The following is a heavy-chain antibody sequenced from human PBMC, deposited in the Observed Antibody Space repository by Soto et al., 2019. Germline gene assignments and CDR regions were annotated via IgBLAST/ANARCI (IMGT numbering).Heavy chain of an antibody. CDR1: GGSISSSNW. J-gene: IGHJ4*02. D-gene: IGHD3-22*01. CDR3: ARDGPYYYDSSGYLGY. Sequence: QVQLQESGPGLVKPSGTLSLTCAVSGGSISSSNWWSWVRQPPGKGLEWIGEIYHSGSTNYNPSLNNRVTISVDKSKNQFALKLSSVTAADTAVYYCARDGPYYYDSSGYLGYWGQGTLVTVSS. V-gene: IGHV4-4*02. CDR2: IYHSGST.